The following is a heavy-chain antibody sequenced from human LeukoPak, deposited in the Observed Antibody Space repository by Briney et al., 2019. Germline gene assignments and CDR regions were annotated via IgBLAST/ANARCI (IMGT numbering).Heavy chain of an antibody. CDR1: GGSISSSNW. Sequence: SGTLSLTCAVSGGSISSSNWWSWVRQPPGKGLEWIGEIYHNGSTNYNPSLKSRVTISVDKSKNQFSLKLSSVTAADTAVYYCARLDIVVVVAATDSDYYYGMDVWGQGTTVTVSS. CDR3: ARLDIVVVVAATDSDYYYGMDV. D-gene: IGHD2-15*01. J-gene: IGHJ6*02. CDR2: IYHNGST. V-gene: IGHV4-4*02.